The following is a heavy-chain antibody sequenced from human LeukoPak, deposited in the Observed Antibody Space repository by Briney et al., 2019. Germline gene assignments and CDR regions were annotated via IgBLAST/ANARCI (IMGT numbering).Heavy chain of an antibody. CDR1: GFTFSSYG. D-gene: IGHD4-11*01. CDR2: IRYDGSNK. J-gene: IGHJ4*02. Sequence: GGSLRLSCAASGFTFSSYGMHWVRQAPGKGLEWVAFIRYDGSNKYYADSVKGRFTISRDNSKNTLYLQMNSLRAEDTAVYYCATPQRYSRGYWGQGTLVAVSS. CDR3: ATPQRYSRGY. V-gene: IGHV3-30*02.